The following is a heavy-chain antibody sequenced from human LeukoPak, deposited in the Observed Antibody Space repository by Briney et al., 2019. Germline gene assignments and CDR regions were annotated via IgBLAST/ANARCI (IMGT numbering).Heavy chain of an antibody. V-gene: IGHV3-21*04. CDR3: ARDQYLDY. J-gene: IGHJ4*02. CDR2: ISRGGNSI. Sequence: PGRSLRLSCAASGFTFSSYAMHWVRQAPGKGLEWVSSISRGGNSIHYADSVKGRFTNSRDNAKSSVYLQMNSLRAEDTAVYYCARDQYLDYRGQGNLVTVSS. CDR1: GFTFSSYA.